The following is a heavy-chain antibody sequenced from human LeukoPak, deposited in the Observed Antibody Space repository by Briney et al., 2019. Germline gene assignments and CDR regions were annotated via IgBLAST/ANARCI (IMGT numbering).Heavy chain of an antibody. Sequence: HTGGSLRLSCSASGFTFSSYGMHWVRQAPGKGLEWVAFLRYDGSNKYYADSVKGRFTISRDNSKNTLYLQMSSLRAEDTAVYYCAKARSKWELRPEYFQHWGQGTLVTVSS. J-gene: IGHJ1*01. CDR1: GFTFSSYG. D-gene: IGHD1-26*01. CDR2: LRYDGSNK. CDR3: AKARSKWELRPEYFQH. V-gene: IGHV3-30*02.